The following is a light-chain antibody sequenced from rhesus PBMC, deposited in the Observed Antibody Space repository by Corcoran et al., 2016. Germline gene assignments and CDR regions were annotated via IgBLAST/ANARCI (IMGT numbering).Light chain of an antibody. Sequence: DIQMTQSPSSLSASVGDTVTMTCQASQGISKYLAWYQQKQGKAPKLLIYDASILQSGAPSRFSGSGSGTEFTLTIRSLQPEDFATYYCQQHNSYPWTFGQGTKVEVK. CDR2: DAS. CDR3: QQHNSYPWT. J-gene: IGKJ1*01. V-gene: IGKV1-25*01. CDR1: QGISKY.